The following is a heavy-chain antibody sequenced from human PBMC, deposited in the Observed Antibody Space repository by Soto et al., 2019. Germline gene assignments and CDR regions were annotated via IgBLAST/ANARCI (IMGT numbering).Heavy chain of an antibody. CDR3: ARDSLSSGYYYVDY. V-gene: IGHV3-11*04. Sequence: GGSLRLSCAASRFIFSDHYINWIRQAPGKGLEWVSYISSSSSTIYYADSVKGRFTISRDNAKNSLYLQMNSLRDEDTAVYYCARDSLSSGYYYVDYWGQGTLVTVSS. CDR1: RFIFSDHY. D-gene: IGHD3-22*01. CDR2: ISSSSSTI. J-gene: IGHJ4*02.